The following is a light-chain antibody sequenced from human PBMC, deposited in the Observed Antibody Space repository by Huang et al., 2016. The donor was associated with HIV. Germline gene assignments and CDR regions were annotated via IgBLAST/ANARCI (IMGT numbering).Light chain of an antibody. Sequence: DIQMTQSPYSLSASVGDGVTISCRASQSISKYLSWYQQKPGEVPKLLIYAASTLESGVPSRFSGSGSGTDFTLTINILQPEDSATYYCQQSYNTPRTFGQGTKLEI. CDR2: AAS. V-gene: IGKV1-39*01. J-gene: IGKJ2*01. CDR3: QQSYNTPRT. CDR1: QSISKY.